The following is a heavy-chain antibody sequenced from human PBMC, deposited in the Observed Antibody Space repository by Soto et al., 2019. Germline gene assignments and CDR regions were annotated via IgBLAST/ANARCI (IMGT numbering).Heavy chain of an antibody. CDR1: GYTFTGYY. CDR3: ARGTGKRAGRAARPYYCDY. J-gene: IGHJ4*02. Sequence: QVQLVQSGAEVKKPGASVKVSCKASGYTFTGYYMPWVRQAPGHGLEWLGWIHPNSGGTNYAQKFQGWGTMTRDTSVSTADMELSRLRSDDTAVYYCARGTGKRAGRAARPYYCDYGGQGTLVTVSS. CDR2: IHPNSGGT. D-gene: IGHD6-6*01. V-gene: IGHV1-2*04.